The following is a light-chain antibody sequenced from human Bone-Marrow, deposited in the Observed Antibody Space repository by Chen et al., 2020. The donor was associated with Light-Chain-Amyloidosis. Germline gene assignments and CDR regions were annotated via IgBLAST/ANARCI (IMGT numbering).Light chain of an antibody. CDR2: RDT. Sequence: SYELTQPPSVSVSPGQTARITCSGEDLPTKYAYWYQQKPGQAPVLVIHRDTERPSGISERFSGSNTGTTATLTRSGVQAEDQADYHCQSADSSGTYEVIFGGGTKLTVL. CDR3: QSADSSGTYEVI. J-gene: IGLJ2*01. CDR1: DLPTKY. V-gene: IGLV3-25*03.